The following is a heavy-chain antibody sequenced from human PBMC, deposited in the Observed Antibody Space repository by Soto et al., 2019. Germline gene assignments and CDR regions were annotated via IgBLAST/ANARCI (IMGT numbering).Heavy chain of an antibody. V-gene: IGHV3-21*01. D-gene: IGHD6-13*01. CDR2: ISTSSSYI. CDR3: ARDYYTSSWENGHYYYAMDV. J-gene: IGHJ6*02. CDR1: GFTFSTYS. Sequence: KPGGSLRLSCAASGFTFSTYSINWVRQAPGKGLEWVSSISTSSSYIYYADSVRGRFTISRDNSKNSLYLQMNSLRAEDTAVYYCARDYYTSSWENGHYYYAMDVWGQGTTVTVSS.